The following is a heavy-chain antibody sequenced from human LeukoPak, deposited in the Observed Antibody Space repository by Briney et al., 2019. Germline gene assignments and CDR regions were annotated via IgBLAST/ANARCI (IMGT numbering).Heavy chain of an antibody. CDR1: GGSISSSNW. J-gene: IGHJ5*02. CDR2: IYHSGST. Sequence: SETLSLTCAVSGGSISSSNWWSWVRQPPGKGLEWIGEIYHSGSTNNNPSLKSRVTISVDKSKNQFSLKLSSVTAADTAVYYCARERGDYYDSSGYQNWFDPWGQGTLVTVSS. D-gene: IGHD3-22*01. CDR3: ARERGDYYDSSGYQNWFDP. V-gene: IGHV4-4*02.